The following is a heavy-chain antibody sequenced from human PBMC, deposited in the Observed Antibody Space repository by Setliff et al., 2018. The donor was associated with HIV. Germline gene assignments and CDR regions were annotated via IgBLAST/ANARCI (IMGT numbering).Heavy chain of an antibody. CDR1: GGSFSGYC. D-gene: IGHD6-13*01. Sequence: SETLSLTCAVYGGSFSGYCWTWIRQPPGKGLEWIGEIQHTGRTNYNPSLSSRVTTSVDTSKNQFSLKLTSVTAADTAVYYCARVSCSSWYSIPRYYYYSMDAWG. V-gene: IGHV4-34*01. CDR2: IQHTGRT. J-gene: IGHJ6*03. CDR3: ARVSCSSWYSIPRYYYYSMDA.